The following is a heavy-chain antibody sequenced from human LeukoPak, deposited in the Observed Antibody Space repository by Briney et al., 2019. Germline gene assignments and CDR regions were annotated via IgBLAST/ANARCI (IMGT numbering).Heavy chain of an antibody. CDR2: ISSSGTTT. CDR3: AELGITMIGGV. D-gene: IGHD3-10*02. Sequence: GGSLRLSCAASGFTFSDYQMTWIRQAPGKGLDWISNISSSGTTTYYADSVEGRFTISRDNAKNSLSLQMNSLRAEDTAVYYCAELGITMIGGVWGKGTTVTISS. J-gene: IGHJ6*04. V-gene: IGHV3-11*04. CDR1: GFTFSDYQ.